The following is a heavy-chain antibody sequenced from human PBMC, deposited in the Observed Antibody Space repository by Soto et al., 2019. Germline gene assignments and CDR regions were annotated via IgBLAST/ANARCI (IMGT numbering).Heavy chain of an antibody. Sequence: QVQLQESGPGLVKPSGTLSLTCAVSSDSISTNYWWSWVRQPPGKGLEWIGDLYHSGRTNYNPSLQSRVTISVDKSKNQFALKLNSVTAAETAVYYCARGWEVGSQLPFANWFDPWGQGTLVTVSS. D-gene: IGHD2-2*01. V-gene: IGHV4-4*02. CDR1: SDSISTNYW. J-gene: IGHJ5*02. CDR2: LYHSGRT. CDR3: ARGWEVGSQLPFANWFDP.